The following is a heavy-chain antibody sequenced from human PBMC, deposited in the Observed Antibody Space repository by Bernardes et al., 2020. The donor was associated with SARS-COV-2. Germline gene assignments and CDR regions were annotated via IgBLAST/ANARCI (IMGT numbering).Heavy chain of an antibody. V-gene: IGHV3-7*01. J-gene: IGHJ6*02. CDR1: GFTFSSYW. CDR2: IKQDGSDR. Sequence: GGSLRLSCAASGFTFSSYWMSWVREAPGKGLEWVAHIKQDGSDRYYVDSVKGRFTVSRDNAKNTLYLQMSSLRVEDTALYYCARDLDSGMDVWGQGTTVTVSS. CDR3: ARDLDSGMDV.